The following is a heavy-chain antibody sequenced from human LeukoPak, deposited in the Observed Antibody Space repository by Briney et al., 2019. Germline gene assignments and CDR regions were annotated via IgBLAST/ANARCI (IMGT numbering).Heavy chain of an antibody. Sequence: PGGSLRLSCAASGFTFSSYGMHWVRQAPGKGLEWVAVISYDGSNKYYADSVKGRFTISRDNSKNTLFLQMNSLRAEDTAVYYCVREASAAAAGTGDFWGQGTLVTVSS. V-gene: IGHV3-30*03. CDR3: VREASAAAAGTGDF. CDR1: GFTFSSYG. CDR2: ISYDGSNK. J-gene: IGHJ4*02. D-gene: IGHD6-13*01.